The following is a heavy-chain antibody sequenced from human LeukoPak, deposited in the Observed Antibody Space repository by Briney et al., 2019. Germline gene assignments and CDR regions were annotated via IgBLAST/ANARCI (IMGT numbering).Heavy chain of an antibody. CDR1: GDSISSRKW. V-gene: IGHV4-4*02. Sequence: SETLSLTCSVSGDSISSRKWWTRVRQTPEKGLEWIGEIFHTGSTNYNPSVESRVTISIDKSKNQFSLMLKSVTAADTALYYCARGMWFDTLFSTFDVWGQGTMVSVSS. D-gene: IGHD3-10*01. CDR2: IFHTGST. J-gene: IGHJ3*01. CDR3: ARGMWFDTLFSTFDV.